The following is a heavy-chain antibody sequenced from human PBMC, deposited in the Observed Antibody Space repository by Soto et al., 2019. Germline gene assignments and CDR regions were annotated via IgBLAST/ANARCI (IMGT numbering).Heavy chain of an antibody. CDR1: GGTFSSYA. D-gene: IGHD2-2*01. J-gene: IGHJ5*02. CDR3: ASFRDPGVVPAALRSYNWFDP. Sequence: SVKVSCKASGGTFSSYAISWVRQAPGQGLEWMGGIIPIFGTANYAQKFRGRVTITADESTSTAYMELSSLRSEDTAVYYCASFRDPGVVPAALRSYNWFDPWGQGTLVTVSS. CDR2: IIPIFGTA. V-gene: IGHV1-69*13.